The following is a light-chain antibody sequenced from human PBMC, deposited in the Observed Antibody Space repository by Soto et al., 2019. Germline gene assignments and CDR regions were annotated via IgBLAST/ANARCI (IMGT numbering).Light chain of an antibody. CDR1: QSFRGL. J-gene: IGKJ1*01. V-gene: IGKV3-11*01. CDR2: DAS. Sequence: VLTHSPLPVSLSPGETATLSCRASQSFRGLLAWYQQKPGQAPRLLIYDASNRATGIPPRFSGSGSGTDFTLTISRLEPEDFAVYYCQQRNNWPRTFGQGTKVDIK. CDR3: QQRNNWPRT.